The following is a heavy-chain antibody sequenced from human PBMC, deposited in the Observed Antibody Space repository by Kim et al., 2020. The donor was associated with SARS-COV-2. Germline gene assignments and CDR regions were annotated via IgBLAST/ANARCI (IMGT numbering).Heavy chain of an antibody. Sequence: GGSLRLSCAASGFTFSSYAMSRVRQAPGKGLEWVSAISGSGGSTYYADSVKGRFTISRDNSKNTLYLQMNSLRAEETAVYYCAKSDRGYYYDSSGPNWFDPWGQGTLVTVSS. CDR2: ISGSGGST. CDR3: AKSDRGYYYDSSGPNWFDP. D-gene: IGHD3-22*01. CDR1: GFTFSSYA. V-gene: IGHV3-23*01. J-gene: IGHJ5*02.